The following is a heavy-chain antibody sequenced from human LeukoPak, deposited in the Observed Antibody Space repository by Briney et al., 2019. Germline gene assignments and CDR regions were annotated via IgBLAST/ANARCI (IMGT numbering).Heavy chain of an antibody. V-gene: IGHV3-30*02. Sequence: PGGSLRLSCAASVFTFSSYGMHWVRQAPGKGLEWVAFIRYDGSNKYYADSLQGRFTISSDTSMNTLYLKMNSLRAEDTAVYYCAKPVQRYCSGGSCYASYFDYWGQGTLVTVSS. CDR1: VFTFSSYG. CDR3: AKPVQRYCSGGSCYASYFDY. J-gene: IGHJ4*02. D-gene: IGHD2-15*01. CDR2: IRYDGSNK.